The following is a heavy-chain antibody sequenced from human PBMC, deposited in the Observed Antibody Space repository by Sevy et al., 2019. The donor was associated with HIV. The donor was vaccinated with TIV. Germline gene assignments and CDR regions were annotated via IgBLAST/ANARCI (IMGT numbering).Heavy chain of an antibody. D-gene: IGHD5-18*01. CDR2: ISYDGIIK. CDR1: GFTFNTHA. V-gene: IGHV3-30*04. CDR3: AREGGYTRPWSPGNH. Sequence: GGSLRLSCAASGFTFNTHAMHWVRQAPGKGLEWVALISYDGIIKYYADSVKGRLTISRDNSKNTLSLQMNSLRVEDTAVYYCAREGGYTRPWSPGNHRGQGTLVTVSS. J-gene: IGHJ4*02.